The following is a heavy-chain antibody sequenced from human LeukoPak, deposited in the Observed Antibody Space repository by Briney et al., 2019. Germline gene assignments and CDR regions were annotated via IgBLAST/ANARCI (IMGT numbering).Heavy chain of an antibody. V-gene: IGHV3-9*01. D-gene: IGHD6-13*01. J-gene: IGHJ6*02. CDR3: AKDNGTAAAGSYYYGMDV. CDR2: ISWNSGSI. CDR1: GFTFDDYA. Sequence: PPGGSLRLSCAASGFTFDDYAMHWVRQAPGKGLEWVSGISWNSGSIGYADSVKGRFTISRDNAKNSLYLQMNSLRAEDTALYYCAKDNGTAAAGSYYYGMDVWGQGTTATVSS.